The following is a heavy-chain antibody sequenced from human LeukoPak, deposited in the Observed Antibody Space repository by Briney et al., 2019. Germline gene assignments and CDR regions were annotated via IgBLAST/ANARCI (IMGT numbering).Heavy chain of an antibody. CDR1: GGTFSSCA. J-gene: IGHJ4*02. Sequence: GSSVKVSCKASGGTFSSCAISWVRQAPGQGLEWMGGIIPIFGTANYAQKFQGRVTITADESTSTAYMELSSLRSEDTAVYYCAGRDGYPTVEYFDYWGQGTLVTVSS. V-gene: IGHV1-69*01. CDR3: AGRDGYPTVEYFDY. D-gene: IGHD5-24*01. CDR2: IIPIFGTA.